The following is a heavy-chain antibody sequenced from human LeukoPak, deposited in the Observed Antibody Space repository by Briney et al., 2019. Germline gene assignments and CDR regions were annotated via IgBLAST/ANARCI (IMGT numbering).Heavy chain of an antibody. J-gene: IGHJ4*02. CDR3: VNLGYSD. CDR1: GFTFTNAW. Sequence: PGGSLRLSCAASGFTFTNAWMSWVRQAPGKGLEWVATIKDDGSDRYYVEPVKGRFTISRDNAKNSLYLQMNSLRVEDTAVYYCVNLGYSDGGQGTLVTVSS. CDR2: IKDDGSDR. V-gene: IGHV3-7*01. D-gene: IGHD5-12*01.